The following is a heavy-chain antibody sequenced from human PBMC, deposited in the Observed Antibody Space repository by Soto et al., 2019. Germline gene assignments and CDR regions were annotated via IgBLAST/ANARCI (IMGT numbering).Heavy chain of an antibody. J-gene: IGHJ4*02. CDR1: GRSLTRYY. D-gene: IGHD3-22*01. CDR2: IHDNGIT. Sequence: QVVLQESGPGLVKPSETLSLTCSVSGRSLTRYYRSWVRQPPGKGVAWLGYIHDNGITSQNPSLQSRVTMSAATAQNQFPLRLTSVTVADTSVYYCLRSYDINGNVNGFVSWGQGMLVTVTS. V-gene: IGHV4-59*12. CDR3: LRSYDINGNVNGFVS.